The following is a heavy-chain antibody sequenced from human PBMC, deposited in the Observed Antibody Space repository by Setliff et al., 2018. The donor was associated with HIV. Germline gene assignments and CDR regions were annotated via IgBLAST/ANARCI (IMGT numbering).Heavy chain of an antibody. Sequence: SETLSLTCTVSGGSISSGYYWGWIRQPPGKGLEWIGIIYHTGSTNYNPSLKSRVTISVDTSKNHFSLNVSSLTAADTALYFCARLMPNWDYFDYWGQGTQVTVSS. J-gene: IGHJ4*02. CDR2: IYHTGST. V-gene: IGHV4-38-2*02. CDR3: ARLMPNWDYFDY. D-gene: IGHD2-2*01. CDR1: GGSISSGYY.